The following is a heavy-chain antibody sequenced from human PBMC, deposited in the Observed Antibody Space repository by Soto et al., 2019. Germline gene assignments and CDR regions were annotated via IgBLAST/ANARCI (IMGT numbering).Heavy chain of an antibody. CDR2: IIPIFGTA. J-gene: IGHJ3*02. CDR3: ARGDYYDSSGYPRAFDI. CDR1: GGTFSSYA. V-gene: IGHV1-69*13. Sequence: SVKVSCKASGGTFSSYAISWVRQAPGQGLEWMGGIIPIFGTANYAQKFQGRVTITADESTSTAYMELSSLRSEDTAVYYCARGDYYDSSGYPRAFDIWGQGTMVTVSS. D-gene: IGHD3-22*01.